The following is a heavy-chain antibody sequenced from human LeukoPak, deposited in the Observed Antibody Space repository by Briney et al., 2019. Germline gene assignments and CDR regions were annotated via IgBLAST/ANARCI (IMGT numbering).Heavy chain of an antibody. CDR1: GGSFIGYH. V-gene: IGHV4-34*01. CDR3: ATGADRRDGYNYHY. J-gene: IGHJ4*02. Sequence: SETLSLTCAVSGGSFIGYHWNWIRQPPGKGLEWIGTIYYSGSTYSNPSLKSRVTISADTSKNQFSLKLSSVTAADTAVYYCATGADRRDGYNYHYWGQGTLVTVSS. D-gene: IGHD5-24*01. CDR2: IYYSGST.